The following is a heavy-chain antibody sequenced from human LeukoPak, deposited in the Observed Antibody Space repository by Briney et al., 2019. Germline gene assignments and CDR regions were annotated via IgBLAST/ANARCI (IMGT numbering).Heavy chain of an antibody. CDR1: GFSSSNYW. CDR3: TRDGEGASHF. V-gene: IGHV3-7*03. Sequence: GGSLRLSCVGSGFSSSNYWMGWIRQAPGKGLEWVANTKPDEREKYYVDSVKGRFTISRDNAKNSLYLQMNSLRVDDTAVYYCTRDGEGASHFWGQGTLVTASS. J-gene: IGHJ4*02. D-gene: IGHD3-10*01. CDR2: TKPDEREK.